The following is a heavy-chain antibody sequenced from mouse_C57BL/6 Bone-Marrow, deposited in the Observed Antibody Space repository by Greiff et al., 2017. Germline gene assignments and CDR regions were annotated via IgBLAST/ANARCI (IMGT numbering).Heavy chain of an antibody. Sequence: EVQGVESGGGLVKPGGSLKLSCAASGFTFSSYAMSWVRQTPEKRLEWVATISDGGSYTYYPDNVTGRFTISRDNAKNNLYLQMSHLKSEDTAMYYCATRENYYDSPLAYWGQGTLVTVAS. CDR2: ISDGGSYT. J-gene: IGHJ3*01. CDR3: ATRENYYDSPLAY. V-gene: IGHV5-4*01. D-gene: IGHD1-1*01. CDR1: GFTFSSYA.